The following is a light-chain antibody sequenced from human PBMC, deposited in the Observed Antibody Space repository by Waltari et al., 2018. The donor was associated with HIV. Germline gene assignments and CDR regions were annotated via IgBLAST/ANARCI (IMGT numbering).Light chain of an antibody. Sequence: QSALTQPASVSGSPGQSITISCPGTSRDVGGYNYVPWYQQHPGKAPKLMIYDVSNRPSGVSNRFSGSKSGNTASLTISGLQAEDEADYYCSSYTSSSTPVFGTGTKVTVL. V-gene: IGLV2-14*03. J-gene: IGLJ1*01. CDR1: SRDVGGYNY. CDR3: SSYTSSSTPV. CDR2: DVS.